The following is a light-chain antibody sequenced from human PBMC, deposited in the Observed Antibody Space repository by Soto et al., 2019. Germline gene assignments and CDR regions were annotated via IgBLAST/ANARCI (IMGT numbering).Light chain of an antibody. V-gene: IGKV3-11*01. J-gene: IGKJ1*01. CDR3: QQRSNWPVT. CDR2: DAS. Sequence: EIVLTQSPATLSLSPEERATLSCRASQSVGSYLAWYQQKPGQTPRLLIYDASNRATDIPAKFSGSGSGTDFTLTISSLEPQDFAVYYCQQRSNWPVTFGQGTRVEIK. CDR1: QSVGSY.